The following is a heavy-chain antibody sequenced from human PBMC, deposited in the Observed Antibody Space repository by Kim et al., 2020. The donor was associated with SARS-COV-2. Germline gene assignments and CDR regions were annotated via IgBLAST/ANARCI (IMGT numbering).Heavy chain of an antibody. J-gene: IGHJ4*02. Sequence: GGSLRLSCAASGFTFSDAWVNWVRQAPGKGLEWVGRIKSRTDGGTTDYAGPVKGRFIISRDDSKNTLYLQLNSLKTEDTAVYYCTTGYFTAPHDHCWGQGTLVTVSS. CDR1: GFTFSDAW. CDR3: TTGYFTAPHDHC. D-gene: IGHD3-3*01. CDR2: IKSRTDGGTT. V-gene: IGHV3-15*01.